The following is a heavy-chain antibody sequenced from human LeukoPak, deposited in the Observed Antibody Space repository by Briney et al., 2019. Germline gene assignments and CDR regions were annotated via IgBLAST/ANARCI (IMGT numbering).Heavy chain of an antibody. Sequence: ASVKVSCKASGYTFTGYYMHWVRQAPGQGLEWMGWINPNSGGTNYAQKFQGRVTMTRDTSISTAYMELSRLRSDDTAVYYCARDVGYCSSTSCCYNWFDPWGRGTLVSVSS. D-gene: IGHD2-2*01. CDR3: ARDVGYCSSTSCCYNWFDP. V-gene: IGHV1-2*02. CDR1: GYTFTGYY. J-gene: IGHJ5*02. CDR2: INPNSGGT.